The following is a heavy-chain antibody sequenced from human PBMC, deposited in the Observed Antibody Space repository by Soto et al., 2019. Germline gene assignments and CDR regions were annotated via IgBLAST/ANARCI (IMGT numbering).Heavy chain of an antibody. J-gene: IGHJ4*02. D-gene: IGHD3-16*01. CDR3: ARDDYDYVWGSE. CDR2: INHSGST. V-gene: IGHV4-34*01. CDR1: GGSFSGYY. Sequence: QVQLQQWGAGLLKPSETLSLTCAVYGGSFSGYYWSWIRQPPGKGLERIGEINHSGSTNYNPSLKSRVTISVDTSKNQFSLKLSSVTAADTAVYYCARDDYDYVWGSEWGQGTLVTVSS.